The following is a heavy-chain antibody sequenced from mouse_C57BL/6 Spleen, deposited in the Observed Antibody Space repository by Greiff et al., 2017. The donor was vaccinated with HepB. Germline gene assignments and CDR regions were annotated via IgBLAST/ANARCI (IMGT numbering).Heavy chain of an antibody. CDR3: ARGGLPYWYFDV. Sequence: EVQGVESGGGLVKPGGSLKLSCAASGFTFSDYGMHWVRQAPEKGLEWVAYISSGSSTIYYADTVKGRFTISRDNAKNTLFLQMTSLGAEDTAMYYCARGGLPYWYFDVWGTGTTVTVSS. D-gene: IGHD2-2*01. CDR2: ISSGSSTI. J-gene: IGHJ1*03. CDR1: GFTFSDYG. V-gene: IGHV5-17*01.